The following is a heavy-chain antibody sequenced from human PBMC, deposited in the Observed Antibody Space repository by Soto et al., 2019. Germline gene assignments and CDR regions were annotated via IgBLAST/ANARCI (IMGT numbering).Heavy chain of an antibody. V-gene: IGHV3-15*01. D-gene: IGHD2-2*01. CDR3: TENLPGPAAPTFAS. CDR1: GFTFNNAW. Sequence: GGSLRLSCAASGFTFNNAWMNWVRQAPGKGLEWVGRIKTETDNGTIQYAVPVKGRFTISRDDSQNTLYLQMNSLKTEDTAVYYCTENLPGPAAPTFASWGQGNLVTVSS. CDR2: IKTETDNGTI. J-gene: IGHJ4*02.